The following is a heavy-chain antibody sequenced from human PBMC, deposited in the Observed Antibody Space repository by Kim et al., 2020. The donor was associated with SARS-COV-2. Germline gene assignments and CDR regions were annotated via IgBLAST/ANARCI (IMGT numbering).Heavy chain of an antibody. D-gene: IGHD3-3*01. CDR3: AKGGYDFWSAVTSHSDY. CDR2: ISGSGGST. Sequence: GGSLRLSCAASGFTFSSYAMSWVRQAPGKGLEWVSAISGSGGSTYYADSVKGRFTISRDNSKNTLYLQMNSLRAEDTAVYYCAKGGYDFWSAVTSHSDYCGQGTLFTVSP. CDR1: GFTFSSYA. V-gene: IGHV3-23*01. J-gene: IGHJ4*02.